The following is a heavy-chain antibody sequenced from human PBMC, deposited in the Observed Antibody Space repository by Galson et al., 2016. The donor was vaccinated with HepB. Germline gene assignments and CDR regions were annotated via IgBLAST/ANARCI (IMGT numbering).Heavy chain of an antibody. CDR2: IYYNGFT. Sequence: SETLSLTCTVSGGSINNYYWNWIRQPPGKGLEWIGYIYYNGFTNYNPSLESRVTISVDTSKNQLSLRLSSVTAADTAVYYCARWNEGCDYWGQGTLVSASS. CDR1: GGSINNYY. V-gene: IGHV4-59*01. D-gene: IGHD1-1*01. J-gene: IGHJ4*02. CDR3: ARWNEGCDY.